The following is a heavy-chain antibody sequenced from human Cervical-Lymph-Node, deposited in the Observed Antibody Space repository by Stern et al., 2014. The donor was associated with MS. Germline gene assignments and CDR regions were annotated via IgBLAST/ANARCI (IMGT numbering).Heavy chain of an antibody. J-gene: IGHJ1*01. D-gene: IGHD3-22*01. V-gene: IGHV3-21*06. CDR1: GFSFSSYS. Sequence: VQLLESGGGLVQPGGSLRLSCAASGFSFSSYSMNWVRQAPGKGPAWVSSISRSSSYIYNADSVKGRFTISRDNAKNSLYLQMNSLRVEDTAVYYCARDSITYYYDSSAHDGLQHWGQGTLVIVSS. CDR2: ISRSSSYI. CDR3: ARDSITYYYDSSAHDGLQH.